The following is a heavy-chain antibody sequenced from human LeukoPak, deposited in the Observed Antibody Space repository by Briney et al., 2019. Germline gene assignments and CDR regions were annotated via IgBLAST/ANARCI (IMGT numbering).Heavy chain of an antibody. Sequence: ASVKVSCKSFGYTFTIYAMNWVRQAPGQGLEWMGWINTNTGNPTYAQGFTGRFVFSLDTSVSTAYLQISSLKAEDTAVYYCARDIRVSHARMATMAYWGEGTLVTVSS. J-gene: IGHJ4*02. CDR1: GYTFTIYA. CDR2: INTNTGNP. V-gene: IGHV7-4-1*02. D-gene: IGHD5-24*01. CDR3: ARDIRVSHARMATMAY.